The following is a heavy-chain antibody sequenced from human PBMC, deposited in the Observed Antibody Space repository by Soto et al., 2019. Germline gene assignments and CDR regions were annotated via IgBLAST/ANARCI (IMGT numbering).Heavy chain of an antibody. V-gene: IGHV4-39*01. J-gene: IGHJ6*02. D-gene: IGHD6-13*01. CDR3: ARHAAGSIYYYYHYGMDV. CDR2: IYYSGST. CDR1: GGSISSSSYY. Sequence: TLSLTCTVSGGSISSSSYYWGWIRQPPGKGLEWIGSIYYSGSTYYNPSLKSRVTISLDTSKNQFSLKLSSVTAADTAVYYCARHAAGSIYYYYHYGMDVWGQGTTVTVSS.